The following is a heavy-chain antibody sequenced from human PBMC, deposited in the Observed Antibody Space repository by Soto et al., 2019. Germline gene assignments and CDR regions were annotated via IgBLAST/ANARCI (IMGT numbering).Heavy chain of an antibody. CDR1: GFDFTNHY. V-gene: IGHV1-46*01. CDR2: ISPDGGST. D-gene: IGHD3-10*01. Sequence: SVKVSCKASGFDFTNHYIHWVGQAPGQGLEWMGIISPDGGSTRYSQKFQARITMTRDTSTSTVYMELSSLRSEDTAIYYCARAPRGGVIIVITWAQIDYWGQGTLVTVSS. CDR3: ARAPRGGVIIVITWAQIDY. J-gene: IGHJ4*02.